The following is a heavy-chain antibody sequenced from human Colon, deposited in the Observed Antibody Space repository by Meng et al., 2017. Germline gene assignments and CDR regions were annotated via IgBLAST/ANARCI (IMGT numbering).Heavy chain of an antibody. V-gene: IGHV1-3*01. CDR1: GYSFTSYG. CDR3: ARDERGGPYYFDY. J-gene: IGHJ4*02. CDR2: IYPADGNR. Sequence: QVQLVQSGAELKKPGASVKVSCQASGYSFTSYGMHWLRQAPGQRPEWMGWIYPADGNRRYSQKFQDGLTITTDTFARTAYMELSSLRSEDTAVYFCARDERGGPYYFDYWGQGTLVTVSS.